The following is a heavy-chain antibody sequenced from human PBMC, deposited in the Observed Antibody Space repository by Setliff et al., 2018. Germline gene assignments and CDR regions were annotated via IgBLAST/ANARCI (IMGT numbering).Heavy chain of an antibody. D-gene: IGHD1-26*01. V-gene: IGHV3-48*01. J-gene: IGHJ4*02. CDR3: ARDRGGASTRDH. Sequence: PGGSLRLSCAASGFTFSSYGMHWVRQAPGKGLEWVSYITSGSSTIYYADSVKGRFTISRDNAKNSLYLQMSSLRAEDTAIYYCARDRGGASTRDHWGQGTLVTVSS. CDR2: ITSGSSTI. CDR1: GFTFSSYG.